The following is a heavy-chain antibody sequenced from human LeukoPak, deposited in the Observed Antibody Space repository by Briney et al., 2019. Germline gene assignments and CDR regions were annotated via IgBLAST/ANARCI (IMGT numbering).Heavy chain of an antibody. V-gene: IGHV3-21*01. CDR3: ARDLYDSSGYYQNWFDP. Sequence: GGSLRLSCAASGFTFSSYSMNWVRQAPGKGLEWVSSISSSSSYIYYADSVKGRFTISRDNSKNTLYLQMNSLRAEDTAVYYCARDLYDSSGYYQNWFDPWGQGTLVTVSS. CDR2: ISSSSSYI. D-gene: IGHD3-22*01. CDR1: GFTFSSYS. J-gene: IGHJ5*02.